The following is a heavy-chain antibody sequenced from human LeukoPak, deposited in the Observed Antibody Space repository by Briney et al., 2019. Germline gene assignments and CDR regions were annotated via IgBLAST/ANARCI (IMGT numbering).Heavy chain of an antibody. CDR3: ARDGVAGTREN. CDR2: ISSSSSYI. Sequence: GGSLRLSCAASGFTFSSYSMNWVRQAPGKGLEWVSSISSSSSYIYYADSVKGRFTISRDNAKNSLYLQMNSLRAEDTAVYYCARDGVAGTRENWGQGTLVTVSS. V-gene: IGHV3-21*04. D-gene: IGHD6-19*01. CDR1: GFTFSSYS. J-gene: IGHJ4*02.